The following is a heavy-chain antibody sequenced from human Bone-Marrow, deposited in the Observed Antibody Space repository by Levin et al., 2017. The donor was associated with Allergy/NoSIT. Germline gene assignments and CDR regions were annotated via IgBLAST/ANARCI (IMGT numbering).Heavy chain of an antibody. CDR3: TRDNSYDILTGYHAAGAFDI. CDR2: IRSKAYGGTT. CDR1: GFTFGDYA. V-gene: IGHV3-49*03. Sequence: GGSLRLSCTASGFTFGDYAMSWFRQAPGKGLEWVGFIRSKAYGGTTEYAASVKGRFTISRDDSKSIAYLQMNSLKTEDTAVYYCTRDNSYDILTGYHAAGAFDIWGQGTMVTVSS. D-gene: IGHD3-9*01. J-gene: IGHJ3*02.